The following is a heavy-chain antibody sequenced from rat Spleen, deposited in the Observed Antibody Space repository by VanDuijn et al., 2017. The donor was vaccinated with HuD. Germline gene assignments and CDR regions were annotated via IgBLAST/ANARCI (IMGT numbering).Heavy chain of an antibody. D-gene: IGHD3-2*01. CDR1: GFTFSNYY. V-gene: IGHV5-27*01. J-gene: IGHJ3*01. CDR3: TTYLQGWFAY. Sequence: EVQLVESGGGLVQPGRSLKLSCAASGFTFSNYYMAWVRQAPTRGLEWVAYISTGGGTTYYRDSVKGRFTISRDNADSTLYLQMDSLRSEDTATYYCTTYLQGWFAYWGQGTLVTVSS. CDR2: ISTGGGTT.